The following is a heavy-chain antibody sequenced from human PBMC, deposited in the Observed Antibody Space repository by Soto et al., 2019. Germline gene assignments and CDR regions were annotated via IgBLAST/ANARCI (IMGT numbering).Heavy chain of an antibody. D-gene: IGHD2-15*01. J-gene: IGHJ6*02. CDR3: AKDLRYCSGGSCGGMDV. CDR1: GFTFDDYA. V-gene: IGHV3-9*01. Sequence: EVQLVESGGGLVQPGRSLRLSCAASGFTFDDYAMHWVRQDQGKGLEWVSGISWNSGSIGYAGSVKGRFTISRDNAKNSLYLQMNSLGAEDTALYYWAKDLRYCSGGSCGGMDVWGQGATVTVSS. CDR2: ISWNSGSI.